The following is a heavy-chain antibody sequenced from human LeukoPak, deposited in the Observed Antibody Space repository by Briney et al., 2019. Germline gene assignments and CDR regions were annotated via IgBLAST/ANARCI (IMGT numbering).Heavy chain of an antibody. CDR1: RYSFTNYW. V-gene: IGHV5-51*01. Sequence: GESLQISCKGSRYSFTNYWIGWVRQLPGKGLEWMGIIYPGDSDTRYSPSFQGQVTISADKSISTAYLQWSSLKASDTAMYYCARRSITIFGVGDYYMDVWGKGTTVTVSS. J-gene: IGHJ6*03. D-gene: IGHD3-3*01. CDR2: IYPGDSDT. CDR3: ARRSITIFGVGDYYMDV.